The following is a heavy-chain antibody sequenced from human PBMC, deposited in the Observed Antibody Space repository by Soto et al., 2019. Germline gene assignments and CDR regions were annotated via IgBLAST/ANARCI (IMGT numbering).Heavy chain of an antibody. V-gene: IGHV5-51*01. CDR2: IYPADSDT. J-gene: IGHJ4*02. CDR3: ATWSSRGFYFDY. D-gene: IGHD1-26*01. Sequence: PWESLKISCKGSGYSFTSYWIALVRQMPGKGLEWMGIIYPADSDTRYSPSFQGQVTISADKSISTAYLQWSSLKASDTAMYYCATWSSRGFYFDYRGQGTLVTVSS. CDR1: GYSFTSYW.